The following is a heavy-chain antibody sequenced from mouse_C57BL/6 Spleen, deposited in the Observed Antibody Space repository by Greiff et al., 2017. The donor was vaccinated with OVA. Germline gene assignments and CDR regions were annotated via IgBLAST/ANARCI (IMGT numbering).Heavy chain of an antibody. CDR3: ANYYGSSYAMDY. CDR1: GYTFTSYG. V-gene: IGHV1-81*01. CDR2: IYPRSGNT. J-gene: IGHJ4*01. D-gene: IGHD1-1*01. Sequence: QVQLQQSGAELARPGASVKLSCKASGYTFTSYGISWVKQRTGQGLEWIGEIYPRSGNTYYNEKFKGKATLTADKSSRTAYMELLSLTSEDSAVYFCANYYGSSYAMDYWGQGTSVTVSS.